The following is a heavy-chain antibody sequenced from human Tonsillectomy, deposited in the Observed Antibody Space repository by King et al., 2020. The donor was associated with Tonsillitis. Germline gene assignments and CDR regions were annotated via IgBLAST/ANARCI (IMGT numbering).Heavy chain of an antibody. CDR1: GFTFTTYY. J-gene: IGHJ6*02. CDR3: ASDRGGVVGVATHDGVDV. V-gene: IGHV1-46*01. D-gene: IGHD2-15*01. CDR2: INPSDGGT. Sequence: VQLVESGAEVKKPGASVKVSCKASGFTFTTYYIHWVRQAPGQGLEWIGIINPSDGGTNYAQKFQGRITMTRDTSTSTVYMELSSLRSDDTAFYYCASDRGGVVGVATHDGVDVWGQGTTVTVSS.